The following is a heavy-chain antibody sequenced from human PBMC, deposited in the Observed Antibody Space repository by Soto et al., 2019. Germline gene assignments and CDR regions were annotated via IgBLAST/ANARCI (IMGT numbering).Heavy chain of an antibody. D-gene: IGHD3-10*01. CDR1: GYTFTSYG. CDR2: ISAYNGNT. J-gene: IGHJ6*02. Sequence: ASVKVSCKASGYTFTSYGISWVRQAPGQGLEWMGWISAYNGNTNYAQKLQGRVTMTTDTSTSTAYMELRSLRSDDTAAYYCARDGRITMVRGAEPDYYYYGMDVWGQGTTVTVSS. CDR3: ARDGRITMVRGAEPDYYYYGMDV. V-gene: IGHV1-18*01.